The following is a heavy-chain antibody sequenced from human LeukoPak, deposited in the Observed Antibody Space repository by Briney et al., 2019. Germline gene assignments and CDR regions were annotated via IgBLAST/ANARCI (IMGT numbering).Heavy chain of an antibody. J-gene: IGHJ4*02. Sequence: ASVKVSCKASGYTFTGYYMHWVRQAPGQGLKWMGWINPNSGGTNYAQKFQGRVTMTRDTSISTAYMELSRLRSDDTAVYYCARAPGGGVWWHFDYWGQGTLVTVSS. CDR3: ARAPGGGVWWHFDY. D-gene: IGHD2-8*02. CDR2: INPNSGGT. V-gene: IGHV1-2*02. CDR1: GYTFTGYY.